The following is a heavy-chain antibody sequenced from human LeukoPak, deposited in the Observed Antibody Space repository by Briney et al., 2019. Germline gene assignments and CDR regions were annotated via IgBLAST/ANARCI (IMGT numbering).Heavy chain of an antibody. CDR3: ARARAVAGTMDY. J-gene: IGHJ4*02. Sequence: KASETLFITCAVYGRSFSGYYWSCIRQPPGKGLELIGEINHSGSTNYNPSLKSRVTISVDTSKNQFSLKLSSVTAADTAVYYCARARAVAGTMDYWGQGTLVTVFS. CDR1: GRSFSGYY. V-gene: IGHV4-34*01. CDR2: INHSGST. D-gene: IGHD6-19*01.